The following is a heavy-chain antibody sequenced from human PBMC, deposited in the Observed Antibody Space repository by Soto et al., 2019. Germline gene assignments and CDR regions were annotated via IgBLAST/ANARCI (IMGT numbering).Heavy chain of an antibody. CDR2: IRRKANSYGT. J-gene: IGHJ4*02. CDR1: GFTFSGSA. Sequence: GGSLRLSCAASGFTFSGSAMHWVRQASGKGLEWVARIRRKANSYGTAYAASVKGRFTISRDDSKNTAYLQLNSLKTEASAVYDCTCRDEGATTSDFDYWGQGSLVTVSS. D-gene: IGHD1-26*01. CDR3: TCRDEGATTSDFDY. V-gene: IGHV3-73*01.